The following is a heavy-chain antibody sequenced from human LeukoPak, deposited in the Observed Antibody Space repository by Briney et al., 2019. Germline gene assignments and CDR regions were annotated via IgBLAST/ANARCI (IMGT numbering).Heavy chain of an antibody. CDR1: GYTFTGYY. D-gene: IGHD2-2*03. CDR2: INPNSGGT. CDR3: ARDLDFGNWYFDL. Sequence: GASVKVSCKASGYTFTGYYMHWARQAPGQGLEWMGWINPNSGGTNYAQKFQGRVTMTRDTSISTAYMELTRLRYDDTAVYYCARDLDFGNWYFDLWGRGTLVTVSS. V-gene: IGHV1-2*02. J-gene: IGHJ2*01.